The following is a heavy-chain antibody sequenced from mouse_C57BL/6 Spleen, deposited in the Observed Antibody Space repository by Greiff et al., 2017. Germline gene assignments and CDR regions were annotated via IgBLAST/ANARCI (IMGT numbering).Heavy chain of an antibody. D-gene: IGHD2-1*01. CDR3: ARGGGNYAYFDV. CDR1: GYAFSSSW. Sequence: QVQLQQSGPELVKPGASVKISCKASGYAFSSSWMNWVKQRPGKGLEWIGRIYPGDGDTNYNGKFKGKATLTADKSSSTAYMQLSSLTSEDSAVYFCARGGGNYAYFDVWGTGTTVTVSS. V-gene: IGHV1-82*01. J-gene: IGHJ1*03. CDR2: IYPGDGDT.